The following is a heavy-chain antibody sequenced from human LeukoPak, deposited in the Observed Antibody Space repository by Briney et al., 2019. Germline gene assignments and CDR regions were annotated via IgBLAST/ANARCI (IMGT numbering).Heavy chain of an antibody. CDR2: INHSGST. CDR1: GGSFSGYY. D-gene: IGHD3-22*01. J-gene: IGHJ4*02. V-gene: IGHV4-34*01. Sequence: PSETLSLTCAVYGGSFSGYYWSWIRQPPGKGLEWIGEINHSGSTNYNPSLKSRVTISVDTSKNQFSLKLSPVTAADTAVYYCARGKGYYDSSGYYLFDYWGQGTLVTVSS. CDR3: ARGKGYYDSSGYYLFDY.